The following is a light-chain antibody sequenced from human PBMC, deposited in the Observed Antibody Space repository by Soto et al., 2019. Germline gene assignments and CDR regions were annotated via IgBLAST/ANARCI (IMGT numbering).Light chain of an antibody. Sequence: DIPMNQSPSTLSASIGDRVAITCRASDNIGPWVAWYQQKPGKAPKLLIYKASTLETGAPSRFAGSGAGTGFPLTITRLQPDDFGTYYCQHYNSYSRTFGQGTKVEV. J-gene: IGKJ1*01. CDR1: DNIGPW. CDR2: KAS. V-gene: IGKV1-5*03. CDR3: QHYNSYSRT.